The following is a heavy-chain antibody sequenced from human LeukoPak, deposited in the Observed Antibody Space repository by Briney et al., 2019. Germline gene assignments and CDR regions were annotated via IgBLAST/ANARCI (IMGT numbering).Heavy chain of an antibody. CDR2: ISGTSSST. V-gene: IGHV3-23*01. CDR1: RFTFSTYA. Sequence: GGSLRLSCAASRFTFSTYAMSWVRQAPGKGLEWVSAISGTSSSTYYADSVKGRFSISRDNSRNTLYLQMNSLRADDTAVYYCATKAVPRPRLSDAFDFWGQGTVVTVSS. J-gene: IGHJ3*01. D-gene: IGHD2-15*01. CDR3: ATKAVPRPRLSDAFDF.